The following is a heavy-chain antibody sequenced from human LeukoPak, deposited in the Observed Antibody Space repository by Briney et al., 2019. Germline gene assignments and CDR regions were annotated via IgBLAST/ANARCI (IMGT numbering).Heavy chain of an antibody. V-gene: IGHV3-43*02. CDR2: INGDGGTT. CDR1: GFTFDDYA. D-gene: IGHD4-17*01. CDR3: AKDSDYGDYFTPNS. J-gene: IGHJ4*02. Sequence: GGSLRLSCAASGFTFDDYAMHWVRQAPGKGLEWVSLINGDGGTTYYADSVKGRFTISRDNSKNSLYLQMNSLRTEDTALYYCAKDSDYGDYFTPNSWGQGTLVTVSS.